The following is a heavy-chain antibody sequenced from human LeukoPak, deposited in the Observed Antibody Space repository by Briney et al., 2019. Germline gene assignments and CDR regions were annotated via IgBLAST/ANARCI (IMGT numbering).Heavy chain of an antibody. CDR1: GLITDDYA. CDR2: ISGDGGST. Sequence: GGSLRLSCAAPGLITDDYAIHWVRQDPGKGLEWGSLISGDGGSTFYADSVRGRFTISRDNSKNSLSLQMSSLRSEDTALYFCVRESERSGWFDHWGQGTLVTVSS. J-gene: IGHJ5*02. D-gene: IGHD1-26*01. CDR3: VRESERSGWFDH. V-gene: IGHV3-43*02.